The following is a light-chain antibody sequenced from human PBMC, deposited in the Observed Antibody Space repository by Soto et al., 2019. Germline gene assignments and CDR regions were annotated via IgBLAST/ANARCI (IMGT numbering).Light chain of an antibody. J-gene: IGKJ3*01. Sequence: DIRMTQSPSSLSASVGDRVTITCQASQDIKTYLNWYQQKPGKAPKLLIYTTSDLQTGVSSRFSGGGSGTHFTFTITNMQPEDVATYYCQQYDNLPFTFGPGTNVDIK. CDR3: QQYDNLPFT. CDR1: QDIKTY. V-gene: IGKV1-33*01. CDR2: TTS.